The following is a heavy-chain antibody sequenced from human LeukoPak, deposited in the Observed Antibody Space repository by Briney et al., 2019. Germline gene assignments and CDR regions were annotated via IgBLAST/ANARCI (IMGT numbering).Heavy chain of an antibody. CDR1: GYPISSGYY. V-gene: IGHV4-38-2*01. CDR2: IHHSGST. Sequence: SETLSLTCAVSGYPISSGYYWGWIRQSPGKGLEWFGSIHHSGSTYYNPSLESRVTISVDASRDQFSLKLYSVTAADTAVYYCARRGKHSGSYTGFDYWDQGILVTVSS. CDR3: ARRGKHSGSYTGFDY. J-gene: IGHJ4*02. D-gene: IGHD1-26*01.